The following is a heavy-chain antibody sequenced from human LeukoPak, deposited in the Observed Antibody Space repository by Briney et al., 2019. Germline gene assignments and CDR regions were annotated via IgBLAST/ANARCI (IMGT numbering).Heavy chain of an antibody. V-gene: IGHV1-2*02. J-gene: IGHJ6*04. D-gene: IGHD3-10*01. CDR2: INPNSGGT. CDR3: ARGELLWFGELGYYYYGMDV. CDR1: GYTFTGYY. Sequence: ASVKVSCKASGYTFTGYYMHWVRQAPGQGLEWMGWINPNSGGTNYAQKFQGRVTMTRDTSISTAYMELSSLRSEDTAVYYCARGELLWFGELGYYYYGMDVWGKGTTVTVSS.